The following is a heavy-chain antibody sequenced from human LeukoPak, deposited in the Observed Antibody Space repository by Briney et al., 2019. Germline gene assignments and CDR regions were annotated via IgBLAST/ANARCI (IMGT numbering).Heavy chain of an antibody. V-gene: IGHV3-11*01. CDR2: ISSSGSTI. J-gene: IGHJ4*02. D-gene: IGHD6-13*01. CDR3: AKVGSWDSSSWLYYFDY. CDR1: GFTFSDYD. Sequence: PGGSLRLSCAASGFTFSDYDMTWIRQAPGKGLEWVSYISSSGSTIYYADSVKGRFTISRDNSKNTLYLQMNSLRAEDTAVYYCAKVGSWDSSSWLYYFDYWGQGTLVTVSS.